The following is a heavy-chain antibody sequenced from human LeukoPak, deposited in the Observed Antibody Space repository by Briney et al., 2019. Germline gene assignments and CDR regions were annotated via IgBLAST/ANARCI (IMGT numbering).Heavy chain of an antibody. D-gene: IGHD3-10*01. CDR2: INPNSGGT. J-gene: IGHJ4*02. V-gene: IGHV1-2*02. Sequence: ASVKVSCKASGYTFTDYYVHWVRQAPGQGLEWMGWINPNSGGTNYAQKFQGRVTMTRDTSISTAYMELSRLRSDDTAMYYCARDAITRGIIDYWGQGTLVTVX. CDR1: GYTFTDYY. CDR3: ARDAITRGIIDY.